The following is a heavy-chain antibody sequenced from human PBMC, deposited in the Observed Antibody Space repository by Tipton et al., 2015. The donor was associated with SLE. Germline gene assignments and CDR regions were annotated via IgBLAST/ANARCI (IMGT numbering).Heavy chain of an antibody. V-gene: IGHV4-39*07. CDR3: ARLHGYSYGLNWFDP. D-gene: IGHD5-18*01. J-gene: IGHJ5*02. CDR2: IYYTGTTT. Sequence: TLSLTCTVSGGSVSSSSKYWAWIRQPPGKGLEWIGSIYYTGTTTYYNSFLKSRVTMSVDTSRNQFSLRLTAVIAADTAVYYCARLHGYSYGLNWFDPWGQGTLISVSS. CDR1: GGSVSSSSKY.